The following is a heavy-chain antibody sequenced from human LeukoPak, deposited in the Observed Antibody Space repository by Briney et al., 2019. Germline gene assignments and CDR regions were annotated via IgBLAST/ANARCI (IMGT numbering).Heavy chain of an antibody. CDR2: IYHFGTT. V-gene: IGHV4-30-2*06. D-gene: IGHD4-11*01. Sequence: SETLSLTCSVSGGSISSVSYYWSWVRQSPGKGLEWIGYIYHFGTTYYNPSLKSRVIISVDNSKNQFSLKLSSVTAADTAVYYCARYDYNAYYFDYWGQGTLVTVSS. CDR1: GGSISSVSYY. CDR3: ARYDYNAYYFDY. J-gene: IGHJ4*02.